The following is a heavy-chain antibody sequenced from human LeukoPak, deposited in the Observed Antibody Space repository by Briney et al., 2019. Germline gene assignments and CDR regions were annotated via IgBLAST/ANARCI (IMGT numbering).Heavy chain of an antibody. D-gene: IGHD3-22*01. CDR3: AREASTMIVAPTDAFYI. Sequence: ASVKVSCKASGYTFTSYGISWVRQAPGQGLEWMGWISAYNGNTNYAQKLQGRVTMTTDTSTSTAYMELRSLRSDDTAVYYCAREASTMIVAPTDAFYIWGQGTMVTVSS. CDR1: GYTFTSYG. J-gene: IGHJ3*02. V-gene: IGHV1-18*01. CDR2: ISAYNGNT.